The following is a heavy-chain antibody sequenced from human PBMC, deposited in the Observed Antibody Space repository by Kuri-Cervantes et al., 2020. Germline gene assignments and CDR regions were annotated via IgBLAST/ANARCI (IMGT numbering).Heavy chain of an antibody. Sequence: ASVKVSCKASGYTFTGYYVHWVRQAPGQGLEWMGWINPNSGGTNYAQKFQGWVTMTRDTSISTAYMELSRLRSDDTAVYFCARVKSSYGDPTGGMDVWGQGTTVTVSS. CDR2: INPNSGGT. D-gene: IGHD4-17*01. CDR3: ARVKSSYGDPTGGMDV. J-gene: IGHJ6*02. CDR1: GYTFTGYY. V-gene: IGHV1-2*04.